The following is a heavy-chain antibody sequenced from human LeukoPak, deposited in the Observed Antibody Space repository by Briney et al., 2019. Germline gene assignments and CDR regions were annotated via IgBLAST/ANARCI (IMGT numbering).Heavy chain of an antibody. Sequence: GESLKISCKGSGYSFTTYWIAWVRQMPGKGLEWMGIIYPGDSDTRYSPSFQGQVTISADKSISTAFLQWSSLKASDTAMYYCARQQVAYYHYYGMDVWGKGTTVTVSS. CDR1: GYSFTTYW. CDR3: ARQQVAYYHYYGMDV. CDR2: IYPGDSDT. D-gene: IGHD2-15*01. J-gene: IGHJ6*04. V-gene: IGHV5-51*01.